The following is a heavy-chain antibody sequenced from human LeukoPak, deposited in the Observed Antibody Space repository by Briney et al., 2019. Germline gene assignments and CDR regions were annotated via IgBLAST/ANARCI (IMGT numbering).Heavy chain of an antibody. CDR2: IIPIFGIA. J-gene: IGHJ4*02. V-gene: IGHV1-69*04. CDR3: ARELSSGSYTRSYYFDY. CDR1: GGTFGSYA. D-gene: IGHD1-26*01. Sequence: ASVKVSCKASGGTFGSYAISWVRQAPGQGLEWMGRIIPIFGIANYPQKFQGRVTITADKSTSTAYMELSSLRSEDTAVYYCARELSSGSYTRSYYFDYWGQGTLVTVSS.